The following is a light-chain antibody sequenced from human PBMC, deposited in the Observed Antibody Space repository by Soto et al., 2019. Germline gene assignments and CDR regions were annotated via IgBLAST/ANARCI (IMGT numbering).Light chain of an antibody. J-gene: IGLJ3*02. CDR3: QSYDSSLSGWV. V-gene: IGLV1-40*01. Sequence: QSVLTQPPSVSGAPGHRVTISCTGSTSNIGAGHDVHWYQQLPGTAPQLLIYGNTNRPSGVPDRYSGSKSGTSASLAITGLQAEDEAEYYCQSYDSSLSGWVFGGGTKVTVL. CDR2: GNT. CDR1: TSNIGAGHD.